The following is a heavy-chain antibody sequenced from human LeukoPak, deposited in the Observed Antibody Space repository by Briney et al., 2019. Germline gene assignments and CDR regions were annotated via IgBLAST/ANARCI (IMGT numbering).Heavy chain of an antibody. J-gene: IGHJ4*02. D-gene: IGHD3-10*01. CDR1: GGSFSGYY. CDR3: ARAVLLWFGELAD. V-gene: IGHV4-34*01. CDR2: IYHSGST. Sequence: PSETLSLTCAVYGGSFSGYYWSWLRQPPGKGLEWIGSIYHSGSTYYNPSLKSRVTISVDTSKNQFFLKLSSVTAADTAVYYCARAVLLWFGELADRGQGTLVTVSS.